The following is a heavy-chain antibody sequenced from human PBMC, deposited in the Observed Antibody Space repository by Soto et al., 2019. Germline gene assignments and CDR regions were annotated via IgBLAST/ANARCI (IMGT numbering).Heavy chain of an antibody. D-gene: IGHD1-26*01. J-gene: IGHJ6*02. CDR2: IRSNGGTT. V-gene: IGHV3-23*01. Sequence: RLSYTVAECSFINYAVRWVRQAPGKGLEWVSAIRSNGGTTYYADSVKGRFTISRDNSKNTLYLQLNSLRAYVTAVYYCAKDSGNGMDVWGQGTTVTVFS. CDR3: AKDSGNGMDV. CDR1: ECSFINYA.